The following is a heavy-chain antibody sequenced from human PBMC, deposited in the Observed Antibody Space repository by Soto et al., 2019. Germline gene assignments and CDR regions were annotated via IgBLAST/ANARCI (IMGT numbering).Heavy chain of an antibody. Sequence: GGSLRLSCAASGFIFENFGMSWVRPAPGKGLEWISSISGSGFKKYYADSVKGRFTISRDNSKSTVYLELNNLSAEDTAVYHCAKNQGVELVPLATVDWFDPWGQGSVVTVSS. J-gene: IGHJ5*02. CDR2: ISGSGFKK. CDR3: AKNQGVELVPLATVDWFDP. D-gene: IGHD1-26*01. CDR1: GFIFENFG. V-gene: IGHV3-23*01.